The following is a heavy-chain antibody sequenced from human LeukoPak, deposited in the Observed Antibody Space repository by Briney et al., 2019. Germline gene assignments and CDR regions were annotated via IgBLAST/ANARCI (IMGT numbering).Heavy chain of an antibody. CDR3: AKGEGYCSGGSCYVYFDY. CDR1: GFTFSSYA. D-gene: IGHD2-15*01. Sequence: PGGSLRLSCAASGFTFSSYAMSWVRQAPGKGLEWVSAISGSGGSTYYADSVKGRFTISRDNSKNTLHLQMNSLRAEDTAVYYCAKGEGYCSGGSCYVYFDYWGQGTLVTVSS. CDR2: ISGSGGST. J-gene: IGHJ4*02. V-gene: IGHV3-23*01.